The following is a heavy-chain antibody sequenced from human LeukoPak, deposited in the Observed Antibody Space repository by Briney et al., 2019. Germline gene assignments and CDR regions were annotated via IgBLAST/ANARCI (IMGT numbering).Heavy chain of an antibody. J-gene: IGHJ4*02. D-gene: IGHD3-22*01. CDR1: GGTFSSYA. Sequence: ASVKVSCKASGGTFSSYAISWVRQAPGQGLEWMGWISAYNGNTNYAQKLQGRVTMTTDTSTSTAYMELRSLRSDDTAVYYCARGEYYYDSSGYLVPNDYWGQGTLVTVSS. V-gene: IGHV1-18*01. CDR2: ISAYNGNT. CDR3: ARGEYYYDSSGYLVPNDY.